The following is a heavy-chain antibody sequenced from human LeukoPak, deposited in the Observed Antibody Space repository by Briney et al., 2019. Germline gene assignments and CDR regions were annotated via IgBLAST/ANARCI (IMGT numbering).Heavy chain of an antibody. D-gene: IGHD3-22*01. CDR1: GFTFDDYA. CDR2: ISGDGGST. J-gene: IGHJ4*02. CDR3: EKDTNYYDSSVNRY. V-gene: IGHV3-43*02. Sequence: GGSLRLSCAASGFTFDDYALHWVRQAPGKGLEWVSLISGDGGSTYYADSVKGRFTISRDNSKNSLYLQMTSLRTKDPASYYWEKDTNYYDSSVNRYGGQETRATVPS.